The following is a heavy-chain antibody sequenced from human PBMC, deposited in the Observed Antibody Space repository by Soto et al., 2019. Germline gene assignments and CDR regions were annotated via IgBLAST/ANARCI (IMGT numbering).Heavy chain of an antibody. J-gene: IGHJ5*02. CDR3: ARIPLELRIGGWFDP. CDR1: SGSISSSNW. V-gene: IGHV4-4*02. D-gene: IGHD1-7*01. Sequence: SETLSLTCAVSSGSISSSNWWSWVRQPPGKGLEWIGEIYHSGSTNYNPSLKSRVTISVDKSKNQFSLKLSSVTAADTAVYYCARIPLELRIGGWFDPWGQGTLVTVSS. CDR2: IYHSGST.